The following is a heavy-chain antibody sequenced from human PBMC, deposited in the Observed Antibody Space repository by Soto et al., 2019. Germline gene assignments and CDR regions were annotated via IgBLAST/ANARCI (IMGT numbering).Heavy chain of an antibody. Sequence: GALRLSFEASGFTFNTYWMSWVRQAPGKGLEWVANINQYGSAKXYVNSVKGRFTIPRDNAKNSLFLQVNSLRAEDTAVYYCATSRAAPGNSWGQGTLVTVSS. CDR2: INQYGSAK. CDR1: GFTFNTYW. CDR3: ATSRAAPGNS. J-gene: IGHJ4*02. D-gene: IGHD6-6*01. V-gene: IGHV3-7*01.